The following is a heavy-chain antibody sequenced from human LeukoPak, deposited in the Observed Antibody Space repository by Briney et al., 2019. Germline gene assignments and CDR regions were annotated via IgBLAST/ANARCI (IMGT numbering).Heavy chain of an antibody. V-gene: IGHV1-46*01. J-gene: IGHJ6*03. Sequence: ASVKVSCKASGYTFTSYYMHWVRQAPGQGLEWMGIINPSGGSTSYAQKFQGRVTMTRDTSTSTVYMELSSLRSEDTAVYYCARDRTGSYSQSITYYYYYMDVWGKGTTVTISS. D-gene: IGHD3-10*01. CDR2: INPSGGST. CDR3: ARDRTGSYSQSITYYYYYMDV. CDR1: GYTFTSYY.